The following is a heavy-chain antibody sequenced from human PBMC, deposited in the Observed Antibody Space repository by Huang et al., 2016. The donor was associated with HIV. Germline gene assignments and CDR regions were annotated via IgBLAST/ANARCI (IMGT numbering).Heavy chain of an antibody. CDR1: GFIFSNFG. D-gene: IGHD2-15*01. V-gene: IGHV3-30*18. J-gene: IGHJ5*02. CDR3: AKESRWFSDFDQ. Sequence: QVQLVESGGGVVQPGTSLRLSCAASGFIFSNFGMRWVRQAPGKGLEWVAVMSYDGRRDRYSDAVKGRFTISRDNDKNTLSLEMNRLRHDDTAVYYCAKESRWFSDFDQWGQGTLVTVSS. CDR2: MSYDGRRD.